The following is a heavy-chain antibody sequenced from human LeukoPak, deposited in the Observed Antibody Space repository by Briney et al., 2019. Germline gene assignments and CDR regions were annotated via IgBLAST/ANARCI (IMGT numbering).Heavy chain of an antibody. D-gene: IGHD2-8*01. Sequence: GGSLRLSCAASGFTFSSYAMHWVRQAPGKGLEWVAVISYDGSNKYYADSVKGRFTISRDNSKNTLYLQMNSLRAEDTAAYYCARDYCTNGVCSPGGGDYWGQGTLVTVSS. CDR2: ISYDGSNK. CDR3: ARDYCTNGVCSPGGGDY. J-gene: IGHJ4*02. V-gene: IGHV3-30-3*01. CDR1: GFTFSSYA.